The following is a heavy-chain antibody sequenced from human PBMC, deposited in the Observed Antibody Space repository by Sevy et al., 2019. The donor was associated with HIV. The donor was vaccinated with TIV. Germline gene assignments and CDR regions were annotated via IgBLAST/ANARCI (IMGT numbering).Heavy chain of an antibody. V-gene: IGHV3-48*02. CDR3: ARDGSYCSGGSCYYDFDY. D-gene: IGHD2-15*01. J-gene: IGHJ4*02. CDR2: ISSSSSTI. CDR1: GFTFSSYS. Sequence: GGSLRLSCAASGFTFSSYSMNWVRQAPGKGLEWDSYISSSSSTIYCADSVKGRFTISRDNAKNSLYLQMNSLRDEDTAVYYCARDGSYCSGGSCYYDFDYWGQGTLVTVSS.